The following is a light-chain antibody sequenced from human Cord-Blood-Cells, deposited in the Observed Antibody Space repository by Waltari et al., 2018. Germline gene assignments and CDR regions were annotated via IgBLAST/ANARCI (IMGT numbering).Light chain of an antibody. J-gene: IGKJ2*01. V-gene: IGKV3-20*01. CDR2: GAS. CDR1: QSVSSSY. CDR3: QQYGSSYT. Sequence: EIVFTQSPPTLSLSPGERATLSGRASQSVSSSYLAWYQQKPGQAPRLLIYGASSRATGIPDRFSGSGSGTDFTLTISRLGPEDFAVYYCQQYGSSYTFGQGTKLEIK.